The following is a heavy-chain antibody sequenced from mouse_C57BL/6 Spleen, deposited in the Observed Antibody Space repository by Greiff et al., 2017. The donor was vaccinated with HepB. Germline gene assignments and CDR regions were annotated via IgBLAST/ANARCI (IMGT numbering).Heavy chain of an antibody. J-gene: IGHJ1*03. CDR2: IRLKSDNYAT. V-gene: IGHV6-3*01. D-gene: IGHD1-1*01. CDR3: TYYGSSYWYFDV. Sequence: EVKLVESGGGLVQPGGSMKLSCVASGFTFSNYWMNWVRQSPEKGLEWVAQIRLKSDNYATHYAESVKGRFTISRDDSKSSVYLQMNNLRAEDTGIDYCTYYGSSYWYFDVWGTGTTVTVSS. CDR1: GFTFSNYW.